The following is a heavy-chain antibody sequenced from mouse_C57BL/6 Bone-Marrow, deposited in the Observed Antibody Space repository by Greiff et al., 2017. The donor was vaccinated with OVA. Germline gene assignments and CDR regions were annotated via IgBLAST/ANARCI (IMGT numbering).Heavy chain of an antibody. CDR2: ISGGGGNT. CDR1: GFTFSSYT. Sequence: EVQLQQSGGGLVKPGGSLKLSCAASGFTFSSYTMSWVRQTPEKRLEWVATISGGGGNTYYPDSVKGRFTISRDNAKNTLYLQMSSLRSEDTALYYCARHPGGRYWYFDVWGTGTTVTVSS. CDR3: ARHPGGRYWYFDV. J-gene: IGHJ1*03. V-gene: IGHV5-9*01. D-gene: IGHD1-1*01.